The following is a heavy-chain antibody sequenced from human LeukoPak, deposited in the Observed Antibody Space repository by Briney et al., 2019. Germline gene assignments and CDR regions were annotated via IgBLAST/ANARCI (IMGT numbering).Heavy chain of an antibody. Sequence: ASVKVSCKASGYTFTSYGISWVRQAPGQGLEWMGWISAYNGNTNYAQKLQGRVTMTTDTSTSTAYMELRSLRSDDTAVYYCARCITMVRGVLLSGDNYYYYMDVWGKGTTVTVSS. CDR3: ARCITMVRGVLLSGDNYYYYMDV. CDR2: ISAYNGNT. J-gene: IGHJ6*03. D-gene: IGHD3-10*01. V-gene: IGHV1-18*01. CDR1: GYTFTSYG.